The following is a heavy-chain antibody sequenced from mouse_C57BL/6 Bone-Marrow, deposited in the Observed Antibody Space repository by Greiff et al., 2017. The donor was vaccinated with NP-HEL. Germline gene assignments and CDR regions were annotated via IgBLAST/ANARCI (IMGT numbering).Heavy chain of an antibody. Sequence: QVQLQQPGAELVKPGASVKLSCKASGYTFTSYLMHWVKQRPGRGLEWIGRIDPYSGGTKYNEKFKSKSTLTVDNPSSTAYMQLNSLTSEDSAVYYGARYYDGSSSVDYGGQGTTLTVSS. J-gene: IGHJ2*01. V-gene: IGHV1-72*01. CDR2: IDPYSGGT. CDR1: GYTFTSYL. CDR3: ARYYDGSSSVDY. D-gene: IGHD1-1*01.